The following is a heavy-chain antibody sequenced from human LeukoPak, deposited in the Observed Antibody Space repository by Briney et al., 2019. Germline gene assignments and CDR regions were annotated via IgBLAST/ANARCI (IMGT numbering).Heavy chain of an antibody. V-gene: IGHV1-2*02. CDR2: INPNSGGT. J-gene: IGHJ3*02. D-gene: IGHD2-2*01. Sequence: ASVKVSCKASGYTFTGYYMHWVRQAPGQGLEWMGWINPNSGGTNYAQKFQGRVTMTRDTSISTAYMELSRLRSDDTAVYYCARAARGYCSSTSCPNAFDIWGQGTMVTVSS. CDR3: ARAARGYCSSTSCPNAFDI. CDR1: GYTFTGYY.